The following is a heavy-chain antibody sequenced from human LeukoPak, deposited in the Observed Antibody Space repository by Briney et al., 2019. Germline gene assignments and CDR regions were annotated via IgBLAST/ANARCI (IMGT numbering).Heavy chain of an antibody. CDR1: GGTLSSYA. V-gene: IGHV1-69*13. Sequence: SVKVSCKASGGTLSSYAISWVRQAPGQGLEWMGGIIPIFGTANYAQKFQGRVTITADESTSTAYMELSSLRSEDTAVYYCARNMWITISSPLDYWGQGTLVTVSS. J-gene: IGHJ4*02. CDR2: IIPIFGTA. CDR3: ARNMWITISSPLDY. D-gene: IGHD3-10*01.